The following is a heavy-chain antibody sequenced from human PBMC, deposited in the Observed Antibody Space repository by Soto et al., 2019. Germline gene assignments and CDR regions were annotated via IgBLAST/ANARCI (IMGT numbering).Heavy chain of an antibody. V-gene: IGHV4-31*03. CDR3: ARVSSSSRRDTYYFDY. CDR1: GGSISSGGYY. D-gene: IGHD6-6*01. J-gene: IGHJ4*02. CDR2: IYYSGST. Sequence: SETLSLTCTVSGGSISSGGYYWSWIRQHPGKGLEWIGYIYYSGSTYYNPSLKSRVTISVDTSKNQFSLKLSSVTAADTAVYYCARVSSSSRRDTYYFDYWGQGTLVTVSS.